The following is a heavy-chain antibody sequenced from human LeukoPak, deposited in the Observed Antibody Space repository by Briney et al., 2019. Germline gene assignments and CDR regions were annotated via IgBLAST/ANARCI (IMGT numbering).Heavy chain of an antibody. CDR1: AGSISSGSYY. CDR2: ICTTRST. CDR3: ARALSRAAGAAPDY. J-gene: IGHJ4*02. V-gene: IGHV4-61*02. Sequence: SETLSLTCTVSAGSISSGSYYWSWIRQPAGKGLEWIGRICTTRSTNYNPSLNSRVTISADTSKSQFSLKLSAVTAADTAVYYCARALSRAAGAAPDYWGQGTLVTVSS. D-gene: IGHD6-19*01.